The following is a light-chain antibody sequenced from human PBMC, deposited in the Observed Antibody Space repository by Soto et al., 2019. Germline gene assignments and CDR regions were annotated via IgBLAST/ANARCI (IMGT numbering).Light chain of an antibody. CDR3: QQYGTSPPWT. CDR2: AAS. V-gene: IGKV3-20*01. CDR1: QSVTSNY. J-gene: IGKJ1*01. Sequence: EIVLTQSPGTLSLSPGVRATLSCRASQSVTSNYLAWYQQKPGQAPRLLIYAASRRAPGIPDRFSASGSGTDFTLTISRLEPEDFAVYFCQQYGTSPPWTFGQGAKVDIK.